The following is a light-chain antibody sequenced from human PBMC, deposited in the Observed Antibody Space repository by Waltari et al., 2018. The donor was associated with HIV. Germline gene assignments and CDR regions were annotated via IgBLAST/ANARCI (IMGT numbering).Light chain of an antibody. CDR1: TSDIASNIL. Sequence: QSALTQPASMSGSPGQSVTITCSGLTSDIASNILVSWYQQHPGKVPKLVIFGVTNRASEISDRFSGSRSGDTASLIISGLQSEDEAHYYCSSYSTSGFLLFGGGTKLTVL. CDR2: GVT. CDR3: SSYSTSGFLL. J-gene: IGLJ3*02. V-gene: IGLV2-14*01.